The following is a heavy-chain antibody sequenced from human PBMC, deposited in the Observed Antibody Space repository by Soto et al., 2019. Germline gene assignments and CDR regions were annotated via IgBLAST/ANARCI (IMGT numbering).Heavy chain of an antibody. CDR1: GFTFSSYE. V-gene: IGHV3-48*03. D-gene: IGHD6-19*01. Sequence: EVQLVESGGGLVQPGGSLRLSCAASGFTFSSYEMNWVRQAPGKWLEWVPYISSSGRTIYYADSVKGRITISRDNAKNSLYLQMNSLRAEDTAVYYCARVPNSGGAVGLYYYGMDVWGQGTKVTLSS. CDR2: ISSSGRTI. J-gene: IGHJ6*02. CDR3: ARVPNSGGAVGLYYYGMDV.